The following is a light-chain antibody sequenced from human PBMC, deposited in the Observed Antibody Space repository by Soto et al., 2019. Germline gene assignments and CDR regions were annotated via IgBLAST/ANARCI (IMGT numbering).Light chain of an antibody. CDR2: DAS. Sequence: EIVLTQSPATLSLSPGERATLSCRASQSVSSYLAWYQQKSGQAPRLLIYDASNRATGTPARFSGSGSGTDFTLTISSLEPEDFAVYYCQQRSNWPWTFGQGTKVDIK. J-gene: IGKJ1*01. V-gene: IGKV3-11*01. CDR3: QQRSNWPWT. CDR1: QSVSSY.